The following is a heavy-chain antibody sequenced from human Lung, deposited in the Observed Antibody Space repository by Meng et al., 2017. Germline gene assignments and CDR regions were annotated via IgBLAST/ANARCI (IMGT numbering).Heavy chain of an antibody. CDR3: TNDRLNH. CDR1: GFTFTDHW. V-gene: IGHV3-74*01. Sequence: VQLVGRGAILFPPGGSPRLSCPASGFTFTDHWMHWVRQGPGKGLVWVSRINRDGTKPTYADSVKGRFTISRDNAKNTLYLQMNNLRAEDTAFYYCTNDRLNHWGQGAMVTVSS. D-gene: IGHD1-1*01. CDR2: INRDGTKP. J-gene: IGHJ1*01.